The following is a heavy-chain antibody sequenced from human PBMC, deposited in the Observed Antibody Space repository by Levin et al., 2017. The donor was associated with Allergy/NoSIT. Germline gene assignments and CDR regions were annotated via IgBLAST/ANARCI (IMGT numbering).Heavy chain of an antibody. CDR2: IHNSGST. V-gene: IGHV4-59*01. CDR1: GASITSSY. CDR3: ARDILRVGATRYFDY. Sequence: SQTLSLTCTVSGASITSSYWSWIRQSPGKGLEWIGQIHNSGSTYFHPSLKSRVAMSVDTSKNHFSLKLTSVTTADTAVYFCARDILRVGATRYFDYWGHGTLVTVSS. D-gene: IGHD1-26*01. J-gene: IGHJ4*03.